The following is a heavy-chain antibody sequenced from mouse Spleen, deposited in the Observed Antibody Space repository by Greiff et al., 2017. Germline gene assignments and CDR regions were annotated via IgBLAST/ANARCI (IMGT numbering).Heavy chain of an antibody. CDR1: GFTFSSYA. CDR3: ARDHYSNYHVIFAY. CDR2: ISDGGSYT. Sequence: EVKVVESGGGLVKPGGSLKLSCAASGFTFSSYAMSWVRQTPEKRLEWVATISDGGSYTYYPDNVKGRFTISRDNAKNNLYLQMSHLKSEDTAMYYCARDHYSNYHVIFAYWGQGTLVTVSA. D-gene: IGHD2-5*01. V-gene: IGHV5-4*01. J-gene: IGHJ3*01.